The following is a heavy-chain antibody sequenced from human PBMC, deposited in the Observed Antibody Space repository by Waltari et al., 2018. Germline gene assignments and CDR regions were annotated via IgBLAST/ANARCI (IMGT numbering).Heavy chain of an antibody. J-gene: IGHJ6*02. Sequence: EVQLVESGGGLVKPGASLRLSCAASGFTFSSYNMNWVRQAPGKGLEWVSSISGSSIFIYYADSVKGRFTISRDNAKNSLYLQMNNLRAEDTAVYYCARDNVLRGYGMDVWGQGTTVTVSS. D-gene: IGHD3-10*01. V-gene: IGHV3-21*01. CDR2: ISGSSIFI. CDR3: ARDNVLRGYGMDV. CDR1: GFTFSSYN.